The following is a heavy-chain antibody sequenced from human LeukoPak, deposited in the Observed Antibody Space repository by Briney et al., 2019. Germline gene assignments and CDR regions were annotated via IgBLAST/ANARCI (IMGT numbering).Heavy chain of an antibody. D-gene: IGHD6-13*01. CDR3: ARGVTAAASS. J-gene: IGHJ5*02. CDR2: INYIGST. Sequence: SETLSLTCTVSGDSITTYYWSWIRQPPGKGLEWIGYINYIGSTNYNPSLKNRVSTSADISKTQFTLRLRSVTAADTAVYFCARGVTAAASSWGQGTLVTVSS. CDR1: GDSITTYY. V-gene: IGHV4-59*01.